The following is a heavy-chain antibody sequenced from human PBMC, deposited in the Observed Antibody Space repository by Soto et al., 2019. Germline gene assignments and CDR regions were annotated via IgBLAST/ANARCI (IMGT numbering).Heavy chain of an antibody. CDR3: ARGRRRYYDFWSGYLYYFDY. Sequence: SETLSLTCAVSGGSISSGGYSWSWIRQPPGKGLEWIGYIYHSGSTYYNPSLKSRVTISVGTSKNQFSLKLSSVTAADTAVYYCARGRRRYYDFWSGYLYYFDYWGQGTLVTVSS. CDR1: GGSISSGGYS. V-gene: IGHV4-30-2*01. CDR2: IYHSGST. J-gene: IGHJ4*02. D-gene: IGHD3-3*01.